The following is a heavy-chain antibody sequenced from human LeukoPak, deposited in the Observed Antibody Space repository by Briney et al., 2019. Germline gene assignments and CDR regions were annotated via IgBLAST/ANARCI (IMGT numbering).Heavy chain of an antibody. D-gene: IGHD4-17*01. CDR2: FDPEDGET. CDR1: GYTLTELS. Sequence: ASVKVSCKVSGYTLTELSMHWVRQAPGKGLEWMGGFDPEDGETIYAQKFQRRVTMTEDTSTDTAYMELSSLRSEDTAVYYCATARGVNGDLIPNNWFDPWGQGTLVTVSS. CDR3: ATARGVNGDLIPNNWFDP. V-gene: IGHV1-24*01. J-gene: IGHJ5*02.